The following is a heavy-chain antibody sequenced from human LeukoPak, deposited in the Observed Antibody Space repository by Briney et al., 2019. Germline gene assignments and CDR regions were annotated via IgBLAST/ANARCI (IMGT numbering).Heavy chain of an antibody. CDR3: ARGIQLSDAFDI. CDR2: IYHSGST. D-gene: IGHD5-18*01. Sequence: SETLSLTCTVPGGSISSSSYYWGWIRQPPGKGLEWIGSIYHSGSTYYNPSLKSRVTISVDRSKNQFSLKLSSVTAADTAVYYCARGIQLSDAFDIWGQGTMVTVSS. J-gene: IGHJ3*02. V-gene: IGHV4-39*07. CDR1: GGSISSSSYY.